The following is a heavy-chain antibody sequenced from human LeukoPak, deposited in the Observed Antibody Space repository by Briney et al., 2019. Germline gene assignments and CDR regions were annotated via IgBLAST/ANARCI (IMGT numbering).Heavy chain of an antibody. Sequence: PGGSLRLSCAASGFTVSSNYMTWVRQAPGKGLEWVSVIYKNAITYYADTVKGRFTISRDNSKNTLYLQMNSLRADDTAVYYCARDKDYDSSSGWFDPWGQGTLVTVSS. CDR2: IYKNAIT. CDR3: ARDKDYDSSSGWFDP. CDR1: GFTVSSNY. J-gene: IGHJ5*02. V-gene: IGHV3-53*01. D-gene: IGHD3-22*01.